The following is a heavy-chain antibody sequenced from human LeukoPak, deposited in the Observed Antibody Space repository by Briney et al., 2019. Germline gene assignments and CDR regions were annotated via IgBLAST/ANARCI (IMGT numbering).Heavy chain of an antibody. CDR1: GYTFTSYA. J-gene: IGHJ4*02. CDR2: INAGNGNT. CDR3: ARESSSGGYFDY. V-gene: IGHV1-3*01. Sequence: ASVKVSCKASGYTFTSYAMHWVRQAPGQRLEWIGWINAGNGNTKYSQRFQGRVTITRDTSASTAYMELSSLRSEDTAVYYCARESSSGGYFDYWGQGTLVTVSS. D-gene: IGHD3-10*01.